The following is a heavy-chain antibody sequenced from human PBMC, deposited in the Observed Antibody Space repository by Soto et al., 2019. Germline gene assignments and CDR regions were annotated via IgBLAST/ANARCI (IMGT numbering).Heavy chain of an antibody. CDR2: INHSGST. Sequence: PSETLSLTCAVYGGSFSGYYWSWIRQPPGKGLEWIGEINHSGSTNYNPSLKSRVTISVDTSKNRFSLKLSSVTAADTAVYYCARVGGSSSWSSSWFDPWGQGTLVTVSS. CDR1: GGSFSGYY. J-gene: IGHJ5*02. V-gene: IGHV4-34*01. D-gene: IGHD6-13*01. CDR3: ARVGGSSSWSSSWFDP.